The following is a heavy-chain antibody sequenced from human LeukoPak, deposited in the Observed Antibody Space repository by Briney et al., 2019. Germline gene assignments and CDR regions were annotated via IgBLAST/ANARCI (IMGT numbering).Heavy chain of an antibody. Sequence: KASETLSLTCTVSGGSISSGGYYWSWIRQHPGKGLEWIGYIYYSGSTYYNPSLKSRVTISVDTSKNQFSLKLSSVTAADTAVYYCARLVVVAATQYGAFDIWGQGTMVTVSS. CDR3: ARLVVVAATQYGAFDI. CDR1: GGSISSGGYY. V-gene: IGHV4-31*03. CDR2: IYYSGST. J-gene: IGHJ3*02. D-gene: IGHD2-15*01.